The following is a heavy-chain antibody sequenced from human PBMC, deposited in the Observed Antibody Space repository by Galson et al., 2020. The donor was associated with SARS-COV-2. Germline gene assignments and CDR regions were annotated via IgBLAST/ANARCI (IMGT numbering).Heavy chain of an antibody. Sequence: ASVKVSCMASGYPFTGYYMNWVRQAPGQGLEWMGWINPDSGGTSSAQNFQGRVTMTRDTSISTVFMELSGLRSDDTAIYYCARALKPYMVATLDYWGQGTLVTVSS. CDR1: GYPFTGYY. CDR3: ARALKPYMVATLDY. J-gene: IGHJ4*02. CDR2: INPDSGGT. V-gene: IGHV1-2*02. D-gene: IGHD5-12*01.